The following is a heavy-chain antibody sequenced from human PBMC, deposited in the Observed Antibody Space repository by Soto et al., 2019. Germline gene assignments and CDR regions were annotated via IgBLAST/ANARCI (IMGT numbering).Heavy chain of an antibody. V-gene: IGHV6-1*01. CDR2: TYYRSKWYN. J-gene: IGHJ4*02. Sequence: SQTLSLTCAISGDRVSSNSAAWNWIRQSPSRGLEWLGRTYYRSKWYNDYAVSVKSRITINPDTSKNQFSLQLNSVTPEDTAVYYCARDRPNIAARPGAYYFDYWGQGTLVTVSS. D-gene: IGHD6-6*01. CDR3: ARDRPNIAARPGAYYFDY. CDR1: GDRVSSNSAA.